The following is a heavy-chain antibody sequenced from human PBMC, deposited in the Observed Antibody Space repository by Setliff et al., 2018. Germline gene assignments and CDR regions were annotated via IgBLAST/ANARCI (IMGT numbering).Heavy chain of an antibody. J-gene: IGHJ4*02. D-gene: IGHD3-10*01. CDR3: ARQLYYYGTPGYFDY. CDR1: GGSISSYY. Sequence: PSETLSLTCTVSGGSISSYYWSWIRQPAGKGLEWIGHIYIGGSANYNPSLKSRVTMSIDTSKNQFSLKLNSVTAADTAVYCCARQLYYYGTPGYFDYWGQGTLVTVSS. V-gene: IGHV4-4*07. CDR2: IYIGGSA.